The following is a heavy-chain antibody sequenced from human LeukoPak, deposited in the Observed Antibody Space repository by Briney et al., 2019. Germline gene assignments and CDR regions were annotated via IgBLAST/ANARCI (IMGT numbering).Heavy chain of an antibody. V-gene: IGHV4-39*01. J-gene: IGHJ1*01. CDR3: ARRRYYDGSGYLE. CDR2: IYYSGRT. CDR1: GDSVSRSDSY. D-gene: IGHD3-22*01. Sequence: SETLSLTCSVSGDSVSRSDSYWDWIRQPPGKGLEWIGTIYYSGRTYYSPSLKSRVTTSVDPSNNQFSLNPRSVTAADTAVYYCARRRYYDGSGYLEWGQGTLLSVSS.